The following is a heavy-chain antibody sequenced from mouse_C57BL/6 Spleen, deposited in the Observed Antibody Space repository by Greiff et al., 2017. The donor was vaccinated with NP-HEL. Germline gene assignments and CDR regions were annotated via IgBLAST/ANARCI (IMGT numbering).Heavy chain of an antibody. CDR1: GYTFTSYW. CDR2: IYPGSGST. CDR3: ARLGDGPSGFAY. J-gene: IGHJ3*01. Sequence: QVQLQQPGAELVKPGASVKMSCKASGYTFTSYWITWVKQRPGQGLEWIGDIYPGSGSTNYNEKFKSKATLTVDTSSSTAYMQLSSLTSEDSAVYYCARLGDGPSGFAYRGQSTLVTVSA. D-gene: IGHD2-3*01. V-gene: IGHV1-55*01.